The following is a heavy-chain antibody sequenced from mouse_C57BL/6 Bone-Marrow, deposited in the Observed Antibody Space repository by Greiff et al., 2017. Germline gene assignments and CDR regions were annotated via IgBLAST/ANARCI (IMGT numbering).Heavy chain of an antibody. Sequence: EVQGVESGGGLVKPGGSLKLSCAASGFTFSDYGMHWVRQAPEKGLEWVAYISSGSSTIYYADTVKGRFTISRDNAKNTLFLQMTSLRSEDTAMYYCARALYYNAMDYWGQGTSVTVSS. J-gene: IGHJ4*01. CDR3: ARALYYNAMDY. D-gene: IGHD2-1*01. CDR2: ISSGSSTI. CDR1: GFTFSDYG. V-gene: IGHV5-17*01.